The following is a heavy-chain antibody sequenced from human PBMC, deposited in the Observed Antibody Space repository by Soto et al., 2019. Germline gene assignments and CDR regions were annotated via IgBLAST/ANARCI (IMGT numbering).Heavy chain of an antibody. J-gene: IGHJ4*02. CDR1: GFTVSTSG. CDR3: TGEVASGY. V-gene: IGHV3-30*03. CDR2: ISRDGGTK. D-gene: IGHD2-8*02. Sequence: QVQLVESGGGVVQPGRSLRLSCAVSGFTVSTSGMHWVRQAPGKGLEWVAVISRDGGTKFYADSVKGRFTISRDNSRNTLFLEMNSLRGGDMAVYYCTGEVASGYWGQGTLVTVSS.